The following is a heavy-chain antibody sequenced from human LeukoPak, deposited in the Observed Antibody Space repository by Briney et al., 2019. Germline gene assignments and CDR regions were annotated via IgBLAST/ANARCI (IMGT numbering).Heavy chain of an antibody. CDR2: ISSRSTTI. J-gene: IGHJ4*02. CDR1: GFTFSDYS. D-gene: IGHD3-16*01. V-gene: IGHV3-48*01. Sequence: GESLRLSCAASGFTFSDYSMNWVRQAPGKGLEWVSYISSRSTTIYYADSVKGRVTISRDNSKNTLYLQMNSLRAEDTAVYYCAKDYDYFDYWGQGTLVTVSS. CDR3: AKDYDYFDY.